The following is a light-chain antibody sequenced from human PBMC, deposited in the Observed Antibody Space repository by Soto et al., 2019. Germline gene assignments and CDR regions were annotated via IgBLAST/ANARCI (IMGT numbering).Light chain of an antibody. Sequence: RTASVGARVTITCRASQILNNRLSWYQQKPGKAPNLLISGAFNLQSGVPSRFGCAGSRRDTTYICSLLLPEDPVSYSRRVPDMPLDSFPQGTRLEIK. J-gene: IGKJ2*01. CDR3: RVPDMPLDS. CDR2: GAF. V-gene: IGKV1-39*01. CDR1: QILNNR.